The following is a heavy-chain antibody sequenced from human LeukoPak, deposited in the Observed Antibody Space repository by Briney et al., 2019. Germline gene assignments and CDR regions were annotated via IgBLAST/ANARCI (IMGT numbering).Heavy chain of an antibody. V-gene: IGHV4-59*08. D-gene: IGHD3-3*01. CDR1: GGSISSYY. CDR2: IYYSGST. CDR3: ARQMWSGYRPFDY. Sequence: SETLSLTCTVSGGSISSYYWSWIRQPPGKGLEWIGYIYYSGSTNYNPSLKSRVTISVDTSKNQFSLKLSSVTAADTAVYYCARQMWSGYRPFDYWGQGTLVTVSS. J-gene: IGHJ4*02.